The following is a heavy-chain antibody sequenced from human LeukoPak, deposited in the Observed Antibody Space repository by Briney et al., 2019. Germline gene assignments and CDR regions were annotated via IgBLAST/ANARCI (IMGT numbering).Heavy chain of an antibody. CDR2: IYPGDSDT. CDR3: ARQNGNSYHYLDP. J-gene: IGHJ5*02. Sequence: GESLKISCKGIGYDFPSYWIAWVRQVPGKGLEWMGTIYPGDSDTRYSPSFQGQVTISVDKSINTAHPKWSSLRASDTAMYFCARQNGNSYHYLDPWGQGTLVTVSS. V-gene: IGHV5-51*01. D-gene: IGHD4-23*01. CDR1: GYDFPSYW.